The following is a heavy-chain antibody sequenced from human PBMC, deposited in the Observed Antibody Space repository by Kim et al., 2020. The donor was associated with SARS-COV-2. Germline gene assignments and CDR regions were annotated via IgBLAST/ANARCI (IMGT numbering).Heavy chain of an antibody. D-gene: IGHD1-26*01. Sequence: SETLSLTCTVSGGSISSSSYYWGWIRQPPGKGLEWIGSIYYSGSTYYNPSLKSRVTISVDTSKNQFSLKPSSVTAADTAVYYCARLSWELLDYWGQGTLVTVSS. V-gene: IGHV4-39*01. J-gene: IGHJ4*02. CDR1: GGSISSSSYY. CDR3: ARLSWELLDY. CDR2: IYYSGST.